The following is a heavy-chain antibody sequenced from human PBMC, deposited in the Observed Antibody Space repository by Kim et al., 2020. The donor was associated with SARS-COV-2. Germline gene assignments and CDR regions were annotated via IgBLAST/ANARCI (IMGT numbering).Heavy chain of an antibody. Sequence: SETLSLTCAVSDGSVSSSNYYWGWVRQPPGEGLEWIGNIYYTGTAYYNPSLKSRVTISVDTSKNLFFLKLDSVTAADTAVYFCARHEYSNSFLDSWGQGILVTVSS. CDR2: IYYTGTA. V-gene: IGHV4-39*01. D-gene: IGHD6-6*01. CDR3: ARHEYSNSFLDS. J-gene: IGHJ4*02. CDR1: DGSVSSSNYY.